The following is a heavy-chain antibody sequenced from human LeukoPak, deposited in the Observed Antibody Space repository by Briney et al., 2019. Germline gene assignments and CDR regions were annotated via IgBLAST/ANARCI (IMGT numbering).Heavy chain of an antibody. CDR1: GFTFSSYA. D-gene: IGHD3-22*01. CDR3: TTFRDYYDSSGYYHQSDY. CDR2: ISDSGGRT. Sequence: GGSLRLSCAASGFTFSSYAMDWVRQAPGKGLEWVSYISDSGGRTYYADSVKGRFTISRDNSKNTLYLQLNSLGAEDTAVYYCTTFRDYYDSSGYYHQSDYWGQGTLVTVSS. V-gene: IGHV3-23*01. J-gene: IGHJ4*02.